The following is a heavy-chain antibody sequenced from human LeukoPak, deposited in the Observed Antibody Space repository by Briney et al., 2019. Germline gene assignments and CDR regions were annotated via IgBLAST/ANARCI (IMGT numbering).Heavy chain of an antibody. CDR2: VFSGGTT. D-gene: IGHD1-26*01. CDR1: GFTVSSNY. Sequence: GGSLRLSCAASGFTVSSNYMSWVRQAPGKGLEWVSVVFSGGTTYYADSVKGRFTISRDNSKNTLYLQMNSLRAEDTAVYYCARGSRSPSGTYHYYFDYWGQGTLVTVSS. V-gene: IGHV3-53*01. J-gene: IGHJ4*02. CDR3: ARGSRSPSGTYHYYFDY.